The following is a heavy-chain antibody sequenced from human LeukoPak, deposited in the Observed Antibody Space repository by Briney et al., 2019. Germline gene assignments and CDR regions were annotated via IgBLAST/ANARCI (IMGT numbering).Heavy chain of an antibody. CDR2: ISAYNGNT. CDR1: GYTFTSYG. J-gene: IGHJ3*02. V-gene: IGHV1-18*01. D-gene: IGHD4-17*01. CDR3: AREWSSADYGDYVVPSTPDAFDI. Sequence: VASVKVSCKASGYTFTSYGISWVRQAPGQGLEWMGWISAYNGNTNYAQKLQGRVTMTTDTSTSTAYMELRSLRSDDTAVYYCAREWSSADYGDYVVPSTPDAFDIWGQGTMVTVSS.